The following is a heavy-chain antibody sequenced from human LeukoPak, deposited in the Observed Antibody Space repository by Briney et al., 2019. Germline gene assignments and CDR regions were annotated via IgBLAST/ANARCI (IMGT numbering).Heavy chain of an antibody. D-gene: IGHD3-10*01. V-gene: IGHV4-39*07. J-gene: IGHJ4*02. Sequence: PSETLSLTCTVSGGSITSSNYYWGWIRQPPGKGLEGIRSISDSGGTYYNPSLTRQLPISVATSKTQFSLKLSSVTAADTALYYCARLNVRPAMIRGVLDYWGQGTLVTVSS. CDR2: ISDSGGT. CDR1: GGSITSSNYY. CDR3: ARLNVRPAMIRGVLDY.